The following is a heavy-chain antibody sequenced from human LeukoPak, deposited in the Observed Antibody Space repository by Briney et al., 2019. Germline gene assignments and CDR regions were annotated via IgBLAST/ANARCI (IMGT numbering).Heavy chain of an antibody. J-gene: IGHJ4*02. Sequence: GGALRLSCVGSGFTFSTSAMSWVRQAPGEGLEWVSAIGGNGATYYAESVKGRFTISRDTSRNTLYLQMNSLRVEDTAVYYCVRRETALDYWGQGTLVTVSS. CDR1: GFTFSTSA. D-gene: IGHD5-18*01. V-gene: IGHV3-23*01. CDR3: VRRETALDY. CDR2: IGGNGAT.